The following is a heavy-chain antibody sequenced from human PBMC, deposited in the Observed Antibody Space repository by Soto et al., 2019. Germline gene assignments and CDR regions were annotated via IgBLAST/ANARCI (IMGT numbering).Heavy chain of an antibody. CDR2: ISDSGGST. D-gene: IGHD1-26*01. V-gene: IGHV3-23*01. Sequence: EVQLLESGGGLVQPGGSLRLSCAASGFTFTNYAMTWVRQAPGKGLEWVSTISDSGGSTYYADSVKGRFTISRDNSKNTLYLQMNSLRAEDTAIYDCAKVPFVWWEVRENDYWGQGTLVTVSS. J-gene: IGHJ4*02. CDR3: AKVPFVWWEVRENDY. CDR1: GFTFTNYA.